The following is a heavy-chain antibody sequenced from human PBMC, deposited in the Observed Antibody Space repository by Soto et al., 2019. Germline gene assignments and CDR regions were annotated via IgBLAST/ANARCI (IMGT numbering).Heavy chain of an antibody. CDR3: ARRGSYYYYYGMDV. CDR2: VIPIFGTA. CDR1: GGTFSSYA. J-gene: IGHJ6*02. D-gene: IGHD1-26*01. V-gene: IGHV1-69*13. Sequence: SVKVSCKASGGTFSSYAISWVRQAPGQGLEWMGGVIPIFGTANYAQKFQGRVTITADESTSTAYMELSSLRSEDTAVYYCARRGSYYYYYGMDVWGQGTTVTVSS.